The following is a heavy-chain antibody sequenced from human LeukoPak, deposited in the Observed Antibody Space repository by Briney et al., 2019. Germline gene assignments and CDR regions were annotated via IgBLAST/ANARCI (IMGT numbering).Heavy chain of an antibody. Sequence: GGSLTLSCAASGFTVSSDYMGWVRQAPEKGLEWVSLISSGGSTYYADSLKGRFTISRDNSKNTLYLQMNSLRAEDTAVYYCGRVGDGYNDNYWGQGTLVTVSS. CDR1: GFTVSSDY. V-gene: IGHV3-66*01. CDR3: GRVGDGYNDNY. J-gene: IGHJ4*02. D-gene: IGHD5-12*01. CDR2: ISSGGST.